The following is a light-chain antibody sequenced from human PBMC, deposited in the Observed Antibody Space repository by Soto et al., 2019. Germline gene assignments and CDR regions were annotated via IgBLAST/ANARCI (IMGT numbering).Light chain of an antibody. Sequence: EIVMTQSPATLSVSPGERATLSCRASQSVSSNLAWYQQKPGQAPRLLIYGASTRATGIPARFSGSGSGTEFPLTLSSLQSEDFADYYCQQYNNWPPPLTFGGGTKVEIK. J-gene: IGKJ4*01. CDR1: QSVSSN. CDR3: QQYNNWPPPLT. V-gene: IGKV3-15*01. CDR2: GAS.